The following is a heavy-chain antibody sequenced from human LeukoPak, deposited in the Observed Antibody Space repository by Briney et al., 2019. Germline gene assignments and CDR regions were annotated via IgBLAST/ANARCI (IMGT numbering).Heavy chain of an antibody. CDR2: IFYSGTT. V-gene: IGHV4-39*02. J-gene: IGHJ5*02. CDR3: ARRLYRRGSGTSFDH. D-gene: IGHD3-10*01. Sequence: SETLSLTYSVSGGSISSSLYYWGWVRQPPGRGVEGIGSIFYSGTTDYNPSLKSRVTISVDTSKNHFSLKLSSVTAADTAVYYCARRLYRRGSGTSFDHWGQGTLVTVSS. CDR1: GGSISSSLYY.